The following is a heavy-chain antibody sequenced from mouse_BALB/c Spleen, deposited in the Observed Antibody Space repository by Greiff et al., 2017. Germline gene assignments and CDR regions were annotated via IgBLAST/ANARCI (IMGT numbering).Heavy chain of an antibody. Sequence: EVQLVESGGDLVKPGGSLKLSCAASGFTFSSYGMSWVRQTPDKRLEWVATISSGGSYTYYPDSVKGRFTISRDNAKNTLYLQMSSLKSEDTAMYYCARHRGGDYWGQGTTLTVSS. V-gene: IGHV5-6*01. CDR1: GFTFSSYG. J-gene: IGHJ2*01. CDR3: ARHRGGDY. CDR2: ISSGGSYT.